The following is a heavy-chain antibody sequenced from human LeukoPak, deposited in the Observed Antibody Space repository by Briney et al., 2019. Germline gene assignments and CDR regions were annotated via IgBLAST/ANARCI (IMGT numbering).Heavy chain of an antibody. J-gene: IGHJ3*02. CDR2: ISGSGGST. CDR1: GFTFSSYN. Sequence: GGSLRLSCAASGFTFSSYNMNWVRQAPGKGLEWVSAISGSGGSTYYADSVKGRFTISRDNSKNTLYLQMNSLRAEDTAVYYCAKRTTGRDDAFDIWGQGTMVTVSS. V-gene: IGHV3-23*01. CDR3: AKRTTGRDDAFDI. D-gene: IGHD4-17*01.